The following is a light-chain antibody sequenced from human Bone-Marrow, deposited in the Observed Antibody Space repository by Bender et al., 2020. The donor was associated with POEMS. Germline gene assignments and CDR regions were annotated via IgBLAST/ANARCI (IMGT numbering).Light chain of an antibody. CDR1: DIGTKS. Sequence: SYVLTQPPSVSVAPGPTARITCGGNDIGTKSVHWYQQKPGQAPVLVVYDDSDRPSGIPERFSGSNSGNTATLTISRVEAGDEADYYCQVWDDSSDHPVFGGGTKLTVL. CDR2: DDS. CDR3: QVWDDSSDHPV. V-gene: IGLV3-21*02. J-gene: IGLJ2*01.